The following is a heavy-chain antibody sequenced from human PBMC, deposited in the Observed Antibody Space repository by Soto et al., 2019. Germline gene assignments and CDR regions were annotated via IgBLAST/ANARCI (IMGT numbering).Heavy chain of an antibody. Sequence: QVQLVQSGAEVKKPGASVKVSCKASGYTFTSYAMHWVRQAPGQRLEWMGWINAGNGNTKYSQKFQGRVTITRDTSASTAYMELSSPRSEDTAVYYCASGYCSGGSCYSGVSYYYGMDVWGQGTTVTVSS. CDR3: ASGYCSGGSCYSGVSYYYGMDV. J-gene: IGHJ6*02. CDR2: INAGNGNT. CDR1: GYTFTSYA. V-gene: IGHV1-3*01. D-gene: IGHD2-15*01.